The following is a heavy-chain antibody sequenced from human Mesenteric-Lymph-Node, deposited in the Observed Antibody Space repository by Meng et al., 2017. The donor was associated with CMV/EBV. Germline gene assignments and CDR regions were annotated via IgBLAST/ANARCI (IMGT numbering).Heavy chain of an antibody. V-gene: IGHV4-39*07. J-gene: IGHJ5*02. D-gene: IGHD6-13*01. Sequence: SETLSLTCEVSGGSITSGSHFWGWIRQPPGKGLELIGSIYYSGSTYYNPFLKSRVTISVDTSKNQFSLKLTSVTAADTAVYYCARSAAAGTYWFDPWGQGTLVTVSS. CDR2: IYYSGST. CDR3: ARSAAAGTYWFDP. CDR1: GGSITSGSHF.